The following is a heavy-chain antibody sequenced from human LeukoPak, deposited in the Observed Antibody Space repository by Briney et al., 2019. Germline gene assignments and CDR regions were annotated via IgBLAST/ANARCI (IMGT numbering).Heavy chain of an antibody. Sequence: PGGSLRLSCTVSTFTFSSYSMNWVRQAPGKGLEWVSYISGSSVTIYYASSVKGRFTISRDNAKNSLYLQMNNLRAEDTAVYYCAIENLGYFDSWGQGTLVTVSS. V-gene: IGHV3-48*01. CDR2: ISGSSVTI. CDR1: TFTFSSYS. D-gene: IGHD6-13*01. CDR3: AIENLGYFDS. J-gene: IGHJ4*02.